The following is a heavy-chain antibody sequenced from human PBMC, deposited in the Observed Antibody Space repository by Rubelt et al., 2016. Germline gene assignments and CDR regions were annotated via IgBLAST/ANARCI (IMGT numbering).Heavy chain of an antibody. V-gene: IGHV4-61*01. Sequence: QLQLQESGPGLVKPSETLSLTCTVSGGSISSSSYYWSWIRQPPGKGLEWIGYIYYSGSTSYNPPLECRVTRSVETSKTDFSLWLGSVTAADTAGYYCATSLNHNWNFGLHMDVWGNGSTVTVS. CDR3: ATSLNHNWNFGLHMDV. CDR1: GGSISSSSYY. D-gene: IGHD1-7*01. J-gene: IGHJ6*03. CDR2: IYYSGST.